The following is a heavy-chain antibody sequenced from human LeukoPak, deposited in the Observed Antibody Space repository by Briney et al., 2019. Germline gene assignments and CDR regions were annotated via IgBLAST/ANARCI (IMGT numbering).Heavy chain of an antibody. D-gene: IGHD1-26*01. CDR2: IVVGSGNT. CDR1: GFAFSYSA. Sequence: SVKVSCKASGFAFSYSAVQWVRQARGQRLEWIGWIVVGSGNTNYAQKFQERVTITRDMSTSTVYMEVTSLRSEDTAVYYCAADRAQQGGATAYWGQGTLVTVYS. V-gene: IGHV1-58*01. J-gene: IGHJ4*02. CDR3: AADRAQQGGATAY.